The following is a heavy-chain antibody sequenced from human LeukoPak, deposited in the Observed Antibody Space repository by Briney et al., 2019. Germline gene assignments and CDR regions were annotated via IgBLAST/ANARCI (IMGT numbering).Heavy chain of an antibody. J-gene: IGHJ4*01. V-gene: IGHV3-23*01. CDR3: ARHDGSSFIYYVDH. D-gene: IGHD1-26*01. CDR2: ISNSGYNT. CDR1: GFTFSSYE. Sequence: PGGSLRLSCAASGFTFSSYEMNWVRQAPGKGLEWVSTISNSGYNTWYADSVKGRFTISRDNSQNTLYLQMSSLRAEDTALYFCARHDGSSFIYYVDHWGHGALVTVSS.